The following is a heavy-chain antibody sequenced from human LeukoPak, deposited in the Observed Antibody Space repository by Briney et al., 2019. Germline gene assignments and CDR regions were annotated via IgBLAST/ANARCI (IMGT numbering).Heavy chain of an antibody. Sequence: GGSLRLSCAASGFTFSTYSISWLRQAPGKGLEWVSAVRDSGNDTYYADYVKGRFTISRDNSKNTLYLQMNSLRAEDTAIYYCAKTSRKNSGYDSPFDYWGQGTLVSVSS. J-gene: IGHJ4*02. CDR2: VRDSGNDT. CDR1: GFTFSTYS. D-gene: IGHD5-12*01. CDR3: AKTSRKNSGYDSPFDY. V-gene: IGHV3-23*01.